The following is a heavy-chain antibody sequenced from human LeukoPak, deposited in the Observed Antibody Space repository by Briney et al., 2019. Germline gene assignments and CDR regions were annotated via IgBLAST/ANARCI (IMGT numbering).Heavy chain of an antibody. V-gene: IGHV4-34*01. CDR2: INHSGST. CDR1: GGSFSGYY. D-gene: IGHD3-10*01. Sequence: SETLSLTCAVYGGSFSGYYWRWIRQPPGKGLEWIGEINHSGSTNYNPSLKSRVTISVDTSKNQFSLKLSSVTAADTAVYYCAGGNGGSGRADYWGQGTLVTVSS. J-gene: IGHJ4*02. CDR3: AGGNGGSGRADY.